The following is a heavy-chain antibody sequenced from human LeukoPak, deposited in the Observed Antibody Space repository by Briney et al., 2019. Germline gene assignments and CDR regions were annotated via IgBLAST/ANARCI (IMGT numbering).Heavy chain of an antibody. J-gene: IGHJ6*02. D-gene: IGHD4-17*01. CDR1: GGSFSDYY. CDR2: MSPSGSS. Sequence: PSETLSLTCAVYGGSFSDYYWTWIRQTPGKGLEWIGEMSPSGSSNYNPSLKSRVTISVDTSKNQFSLQLRSVTAADTAVYYCAIEDPQTTVPEGMDVWGQGTTVTVSS. V-gene: IGHV4-34*01. CDR3: AIEDPQTTVPEGMDV.